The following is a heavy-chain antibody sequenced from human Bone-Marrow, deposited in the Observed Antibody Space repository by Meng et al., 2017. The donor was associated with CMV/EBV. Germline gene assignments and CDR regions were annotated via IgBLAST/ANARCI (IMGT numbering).Heavy chain of an antibody. CDR1: GGSIRSGDYY. V-gene: IGHV4-30-4*08. Sequence: SETLSLTCTVSGGSIRSGDYYWSWIRQPPGKGLEWIGSIYYSGSTYHNPSLKSRVTISVDTSKNQFSLKLSSVTAADTAMYYCARTTIAYLSGWHNWFDPWGQGSLVTVSS. J-gene: IGHJ5*02. D-gene: IGHD6-19*01. CDR2: IYYSGST. CDR3: ARTTIAYLSGWHNWFDP.